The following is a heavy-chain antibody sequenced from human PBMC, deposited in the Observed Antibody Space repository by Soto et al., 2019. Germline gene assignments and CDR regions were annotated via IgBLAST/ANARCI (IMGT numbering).Heavy chain of an antibody. Sequence: QVQLQQWGAGLLKPSETLSLTCAVYGGSFSGYYWSWIRQPPGKGLEWIGEINHSGSTNYNPSLKSRVTISVDTSKNQFALKLSSVTAADTAVYYCARGLGLIAAANRKLDYWGQGTLVTVSS. D-gene: IGHD6-13*01. CDR2: INHSGST. J-gene: IGHJ4*02. CDR3: ARGLGLIAAANRKLDY. CDR1: GGSFSGYY. V-gene: IGHV4-34*01.